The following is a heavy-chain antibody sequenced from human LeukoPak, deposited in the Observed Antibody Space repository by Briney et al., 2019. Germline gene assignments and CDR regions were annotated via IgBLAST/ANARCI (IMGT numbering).Heavy chain of an antibody. D-gene: IGHD6-13*01. CDR1: GFTVSSNY. V-gene: IGHV3-66*01. Sequence: GGSLRLSCAASGFTVSSNYMSWVRQAPGKGLEWVSVIYSGDSTYYADSVKGRFTISRDNSKNTLYLQMNSLRAEDTAVYYRAREFYGIAAAGSLNYYYMDVWGKGTTVTISS. CDR2: IYSGDST. J-gene: IGHJ6*03. CDR3: AREFYGIAAAGSLNYYYMDV.